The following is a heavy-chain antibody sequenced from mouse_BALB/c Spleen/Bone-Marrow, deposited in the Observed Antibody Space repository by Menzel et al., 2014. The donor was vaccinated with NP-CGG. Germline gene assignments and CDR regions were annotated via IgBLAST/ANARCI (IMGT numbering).Heavy chain of an antibody. CDR3: AVYDYEGLAY. CDR1: GFNIKDTY. Sequence: EVQLQQSGAELVKPGASVKLSCTASGFNIKDTYMHWVKQRPEQGLEWIGRIDPANGNTKYDPKFQGKATITADTSSNTAYLQLSSLTSEDTAVDYCAVYDYEGLAYWGQGTLVTVSA. V-gene: IGHV14-3*02. CDR2: IDPANGNT. J-gene: IGHJ3*01. D-gene: IGHD2-4*01.